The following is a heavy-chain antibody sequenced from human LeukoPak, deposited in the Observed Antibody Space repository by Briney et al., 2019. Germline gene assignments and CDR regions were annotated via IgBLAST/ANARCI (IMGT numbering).Heavy chain of an antibody. V-gene: IGHV4-59*12. J-gene: IGHJ4*02. D-gene: IGHD5-24*01. CDR1: GGSISSYY. CDR3: ARDPSARRWLQQYYFDY. Sequence: SETLSLTCTVSGGSISSYYWSCIRQSPGTGLEWIGYIYYSGSTYYNPSIKSRVTVSVDTSKHQFSMKLSSVTAAAPAVYSCARDPSARRWLQQYYFDYRGQGTLVTVSS. CDR2: IYYSGST.